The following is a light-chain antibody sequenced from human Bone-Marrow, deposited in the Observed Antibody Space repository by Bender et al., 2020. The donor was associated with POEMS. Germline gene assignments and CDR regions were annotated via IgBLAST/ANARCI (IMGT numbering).Light chain of an antibody. V-gene: IGLV2-14*02. CDR1: SSDVGSYDL. CDR2: EVN. CDR3: ASFTSSSTLEI. Sequence: QSALTQPASVSGSPGQSITISCTGTSSDVGSYDLVSWYQQHPGKAPKLMIYEVNKRPSGVSNRFSGSKSGNTASLTISGLQAEDEADYYCASFTSSSTLEIFGGGTELTVL. J-gene: IGLJ2*01.